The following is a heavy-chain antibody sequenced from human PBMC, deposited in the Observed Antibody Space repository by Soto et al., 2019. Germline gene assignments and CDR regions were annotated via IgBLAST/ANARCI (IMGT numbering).Heavy chain of an antibody. Sequence: SETLSRTGSVAGGSISSSSYYWGWIRQPPGKGLEWIGSIYYSGSTYYNPSLKSRVTISVDTSKNQFSLKLSSVTAADTAVYYCVRRRRQPQPGIGWFDPRGQGTLVTVSS. V-gene: IGHV4-39*01. J-gene: IGHJ5*02. D-gene: IGHD3-10*01. CDR2: IYYSGST. CDR1: GGSISSSSYY. CDR3: VRRRRQPQPGIGWFDP.